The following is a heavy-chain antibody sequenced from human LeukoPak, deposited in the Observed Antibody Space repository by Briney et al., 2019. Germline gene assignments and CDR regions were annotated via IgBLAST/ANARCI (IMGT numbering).Heavy chain of an antibody. J-gene: IGHJ4*02. CDR3: ARDFLEDTQ. V-gene: IGHV3-48*01. CDR1: GFTFSNYN. Sequence: GGSLRLSCAASGFTFSNYNMNWVRQAPGKGLEWLSYISNNGGTIYYADSVKGRFTISRDNAKNSLYLQMNSLRAEDTAVCYCARDFLEDTQWGQGTLVTVSS. D-gene: IGHD2-15*01. CDR2: ISNNGGTI.